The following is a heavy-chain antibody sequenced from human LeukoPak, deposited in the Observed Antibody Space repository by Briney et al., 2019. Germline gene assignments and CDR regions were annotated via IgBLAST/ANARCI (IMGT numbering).Heavy chain of an antibody. D-gene: IGHD6-25*01. Sequence: GGSLRLSCAASGFTFSSYAMSWVRQPPGKGLEWVSAVSGSGGSTYHADSVKGRFTISRDNSKNTLYLQMNSLRAEDTAVYYCAKDGGSAPTFIDFWGQGTLVTVSS. CDR1: GFTFSSYA. CDR3: AKDGGSAPTFIDF. CDR2: VSGSGGST. J-gene: IGHJ4*02. V-gene: IGHV3-23*01.